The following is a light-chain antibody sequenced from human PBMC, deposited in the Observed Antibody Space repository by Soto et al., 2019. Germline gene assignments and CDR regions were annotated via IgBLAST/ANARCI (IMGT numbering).Light chain of an antibody. CDR2: DVS. Sequence: QSALTQPASVSGSPGQSITISCTGTSSDVGGYNYVSWYQQHPGKAPKLMIYDVSNAPSGVSHRFSGSKSGNTASLTISGLQGEDEADYYCSSYTSSSTRVFGGGTQLTVL. V-gene: IGLV2-14*03. CDR3: SSYTSSSTRV. CDR1: SSDVGGYNY. J-gene: IGLJ2*01.